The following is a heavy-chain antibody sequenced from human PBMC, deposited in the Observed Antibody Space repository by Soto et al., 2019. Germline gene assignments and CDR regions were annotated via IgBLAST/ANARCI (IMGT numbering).Heavy chain of an antibody. CDR1: GGSISSDDW. Sequence: QVQLQESGPGLVKPSGTLSLTCAVSGGSISSDDWWTWVRQTPGKGLEWIGEIYHSGTTNYNPSLMSLVTIAVDKAKSQFSLGLDSVTAADTAVYYCARSDCYGVCRGKWLDPWGQGILVTVSS. CDR3: ARSDCYGVCRGKWLDP. CDR2: IYHSGTT. D-gene: IGHD2-21*02. V-gene: IGHV4-4*02. J-gene: IGHJ5*02.